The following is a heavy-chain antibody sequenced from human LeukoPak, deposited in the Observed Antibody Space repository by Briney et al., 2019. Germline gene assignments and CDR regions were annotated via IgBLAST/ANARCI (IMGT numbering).Heavy chain of an antibody. J-gene: IGHJ4*02. V-gene: IGHV3-30-3*01. CDR1: GFTFSSYA. Sequence: GGSLRLSCAASGFTFSSYAMHWVRQAPGKGLEWVAVISYDGSNKYYADSVKGRFTISRDNSKNTLYLQMNSLRAEDTAVYYCAKEALEAVAGTVDYWGQGTLVTVSS. CDR3: AKEALEAVAGTVDY. CDR2: ISYDGSNK. D-gene: IGHD6-19*01.